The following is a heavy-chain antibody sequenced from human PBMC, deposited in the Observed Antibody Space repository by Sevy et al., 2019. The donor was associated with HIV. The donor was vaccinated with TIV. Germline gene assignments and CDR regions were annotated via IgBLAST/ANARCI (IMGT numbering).Heavy chain of an antibody. D-gene: IGHD3-22*01. V-gene: IGHV3-21*01. Sequence: GGSLRLSCAASGFTFSYYTMKWVRQAPGKGLEWVSSISSGSSYISYGESVKGRFTISRDNAKNSLFLQMNSLRAEDTAVYYCARSLGDYDSSGANDYWGQGTLVTVSS. J-gene: IGHJ4*02. CDR2: ISSGSSYI. CDR1: GFTFSYYT. CDR3: ARSLGDYDSSGANDY.